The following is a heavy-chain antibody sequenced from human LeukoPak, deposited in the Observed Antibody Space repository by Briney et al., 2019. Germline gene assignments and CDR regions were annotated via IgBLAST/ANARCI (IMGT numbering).Heavy chain of an antibody. D-gene: IGHD5-18*01. CDR2: ISYDGSNK. V-gene: IGHV3-30*18. CDR1: GFTFSSYG. Sequence: PGGSLRLSCAASGFTFSSYGMHWVRRAPGKGLEWVAVISYDGSNKYYADSVKGRFTISRDNSKNTPYLQMNSRRAQDRAVYYCAKDGDTAMVSSYYGMDVWGKGTTVSVS. J-gene: IGHJ6*04. CDR3: AKDGDTAMVSSYYGMDV.